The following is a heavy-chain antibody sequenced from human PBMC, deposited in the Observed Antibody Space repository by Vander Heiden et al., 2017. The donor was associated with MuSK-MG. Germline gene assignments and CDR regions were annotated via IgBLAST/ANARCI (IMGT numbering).Heavy chain of an antibody. CDR2: IYHSGST. Sequence: QVQLQESGPGLVKPSETLSLTCAVSGYSISSGYYWGWIRQPPGKGLEWIGSIYHSGSTYYNPSLKSRVTISVDTSKNQFSLKLSSVTAADTAVYYCARQGRVTTVTTALAPDPGLEGAYWFDPWGQGTLVTVSS. CDR3: ARQGRVTTVTTALAPDPGLEGAYWFDP. CDR1: GYSISSGYY. J-gene: IGHJ5*02. V-gene: IGHV4-38-2*01. D-gene: IGHD4-17*01.